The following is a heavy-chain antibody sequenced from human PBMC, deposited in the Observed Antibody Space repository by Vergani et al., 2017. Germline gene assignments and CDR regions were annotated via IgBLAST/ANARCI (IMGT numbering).Heavy chain of an antibody. CDR2: ISAYNGNT. D-gene: IGHD3-16*02. V-gene: IGHV1-18*01. Sequence: QVQLVQSGAEVKKPGASVKVSCKASGYTFTSYGISWVRQAPGQGLEWMGWISAYNGNTNFAQKLQGRVTMTTDTSTSTAYMELRSLRSDDTAVYYCAINYDYVWGSYRTFDYWGQGTLVTVSS. J-gene: IGHJ4*02. CDR1: GYTFTSYG. CDR3: AINYDYVWGSYRTFDY.